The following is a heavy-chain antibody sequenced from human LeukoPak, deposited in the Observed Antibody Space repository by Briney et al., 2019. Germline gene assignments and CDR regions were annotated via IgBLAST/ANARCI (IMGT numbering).Heavy chain of an antibody. CDR1: GYTFTSYG. CDR2: ISAYNGNT. V-gene: IGHV1-18*01. D-gene: IGHD6-19*01. CDR3: ARHSSGSVGDWYFDL. J-gene: IGHJ2*01. Sequence: SVKVSCKASGYTFTSYGISWVRQAPGQGLEWMGWISAYNGNTNYAQKLQGRVTVTTDTSTSTAYMELRSLRSDDTAVYYCARHSSGSVGDWYFDLWGRGTLVTVSS.